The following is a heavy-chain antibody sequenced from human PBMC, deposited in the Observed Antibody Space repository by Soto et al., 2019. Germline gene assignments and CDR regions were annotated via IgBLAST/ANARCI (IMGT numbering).Heavy chain of an antibody. CDR3: ARADIVVVPAAIYYYYGMDV. CDR2: INPNSGGT. D-gene: IGHD2-2*01. Sequence: ASVKVSCKASGYTFTGYYMHCVRQAPGQVLEWMGWINPNSGGTNYAQKFQGRVTMTRDTSISTAYMELSRLRSDDTAVYYCARADIVVVPAAIYYYYGMDVWGQGTTVTVSS. CDR1: GYTFTGYY. V-gene: IGHV1-2*02. J-gene: IGHJ6*02.